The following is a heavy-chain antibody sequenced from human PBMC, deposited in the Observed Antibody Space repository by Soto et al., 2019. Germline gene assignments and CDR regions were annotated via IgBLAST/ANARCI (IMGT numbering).Heavy chain of an antibody. CDR1: GGSISSSSYY. J-gene: IGHJ4*02. D-gene: IGHD2-15*01. CDR2: IYYSGST. CDR3: ATHPDLGYCSGGSCYSGGDFDY. V-gene: IGHV4-39*01. Sequence: SETLSLTCTVSGGSISSSSYYWGWIRQPPGKGLEWIGSIYYSGSTYYNPSLKSRVTISVDTSKNQFSLKLSSVTAADTAVYYCATHPDLGYCSGGSCYSGGDFDYWGQGTLVTVSS.